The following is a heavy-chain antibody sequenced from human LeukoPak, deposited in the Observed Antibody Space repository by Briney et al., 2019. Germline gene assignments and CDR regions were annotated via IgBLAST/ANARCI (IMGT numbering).Heavy chain of an antibody. J-gene: IGHJ3*02. D-gene: IGHD3-22*01. CDR1: GFTFSNSA. Sequence: PGGSLRLSCAASGFTFSNSAMNWVRQAPGKGLEWVSRISESSGFITHYADSVRGRFTISRDNSINTVYLQMNSLRAEDTAVYYCTTVFAHYYDSSGQDAFDIWGQGTMVTVSS. V-gene: IGHV3-23*01. CDR2: ISESSGFIT. CDR3: TTVFAHYYDSSGQDAFDI.